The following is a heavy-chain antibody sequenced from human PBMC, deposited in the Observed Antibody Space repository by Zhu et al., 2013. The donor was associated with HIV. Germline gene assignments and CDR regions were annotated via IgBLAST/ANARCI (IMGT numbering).Heavy chain of an antibody. D-gene: IGHD3-22*01. CDR2: IIPIFGTA. Sequence: QVQLVQSGAEVKKPGSSVKVSCKASGGTFSSYAISWVRQAPGQGLEWMGGIIPIFGTANYAQKFQGRVTITADKSTSTAYMELSSLRSEDTAVYYCARQYYYDSSGYYYYYYGMDVWGQGTTVTVSS. CDR3: ARQYYYDSSGYYYYYYGMDV. CDR1: GGTFSSYA. V-gene: IGHV1-69*06. J-gene: IGHJ6*02.